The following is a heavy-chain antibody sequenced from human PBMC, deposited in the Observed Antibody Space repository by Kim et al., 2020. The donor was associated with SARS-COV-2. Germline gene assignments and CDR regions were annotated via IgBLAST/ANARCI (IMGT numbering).Heavy chain of an antibody. CDR3: ARAPGTAMVHFDY. D-gene: IGHD5-18*01. CDR1: GYTFTSYA. J-gene: IGHJ4*02. Sequence: APVKVSCKASGYTFTSYAMHWVRQAPGQRLEWMGWINAGNGNTKYSQKFQGRVTITRDTSASTAYMELSSLRSEDTAVYYCARAPGTAMVHFDYWGQGTLVTVSS. V-gene: IGHV1-3*01. CDR2: INAGNGNT.